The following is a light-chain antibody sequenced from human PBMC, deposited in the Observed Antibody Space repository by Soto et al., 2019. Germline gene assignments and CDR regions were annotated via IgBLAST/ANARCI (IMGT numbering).Light chain of an antibody. V-gene: IGLV1-40*01. J-gene: IGLJ1*01. Sequence: QSVLTQPPAVSGAPGKRVTISCTGSSSNIGAGYDVHWYQQLPGTAPKLLIYGNSNRPSGVPDRFSGSKSGTSASLAITGLQAEDEADYYCQYYDSSLSGYVFGTGTKLTVL. CDR2: GNS. CDR1: SSNIGAGYD. CDR3: QYYDSSLSGYV.